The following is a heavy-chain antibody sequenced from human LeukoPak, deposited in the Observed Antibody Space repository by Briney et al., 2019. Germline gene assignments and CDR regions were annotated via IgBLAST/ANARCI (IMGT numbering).Heavy chain of an antibody. D-gene: IGHD6-13*01. CDR3: ARGPAAADTSGHVDY. CDR2: INTYNGNT. V-gene: IGHV1-18*04. J-gene: IGHJ4*02. Sequence: ASVKVSFKASGYTFTSYGISWVRQAPGQGLEWMGWINTYNGNTNYAQKLQGRGTMITDTSTRTAYMELRSLRSDDTAEYCCARGPAAADTSGHVDYWGQRTLVTVSS. CDR1: GYTFTSYG.